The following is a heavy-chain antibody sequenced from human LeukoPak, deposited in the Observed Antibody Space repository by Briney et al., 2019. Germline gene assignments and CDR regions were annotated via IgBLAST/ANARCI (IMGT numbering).Heavy chain of an antibody. CDR1: GFSISGYY. V-gene: IGHV4-59*01. J-gene: IGHJ6*04. CDR2: IYYSGGT. D-gene: IGHD6-13*01. Sequence: PSETLSLTCTVSGFSISGYYLSWIRQPPGKGLEWISYIYYSGGTNYNPSLKSRRTISVNTSKKHISLQLISSPAADTTVAYSGRTNYSPSLKRRLPISVDTSKHQLPLQLRSVTAAATALSYCPRQARYYDSSGYRMDVRGKGTTVTVSS. CDR3: GRTNYSPSLKRRLPISVDTSKHQLPLQLRSVTAAATALSYCPRQARYYDSSGYRMDV.